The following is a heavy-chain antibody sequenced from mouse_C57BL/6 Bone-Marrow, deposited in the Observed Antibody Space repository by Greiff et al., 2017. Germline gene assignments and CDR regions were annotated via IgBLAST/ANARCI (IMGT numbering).Heavy chain of an antibody. CDR1: GFTFSSYG. CDR2: ISSGGSYT. Sequence: EVQVVESGGDLVKPGGSLKLSCAASGFTFSSYGMSWVRQTPDKRLEWVATISSGGSYTSYPDSVKGRFTISSDNAKNTLYLQMSSLKSEDTAMYYCARQDLSTMITTTGYYFDDWGQGTTLTVSS. V-gene: IGHV5-6*01. CDR3: ARQDLSTMITTTGYYFDD. J-gene: IGHJ2*01. D-gene: IGHD2-4*01.